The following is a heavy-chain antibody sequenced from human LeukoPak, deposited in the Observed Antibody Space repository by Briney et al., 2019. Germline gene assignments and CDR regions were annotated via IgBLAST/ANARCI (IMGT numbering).Heavy chain of an antibody. CDR3: ARGRVGATTHYYYGMDV. J-gene: IGHJ6*02. V-gene: IGHV3-33*01. Sequence: PGRSLRLSCAASGFTFSSYGMHWVRQAPGKGLEWVAVIWNDGSNKYYADSVKGRFTISRDNSKNTLYLQMNSLRAEDTAVYYCARGRVGATTHYYYGMDVWGQGTTVTVSS. CDR1: GFTFSSYG. CDR2: IWNDGSNK. D-gene: IGHD1-26*01.